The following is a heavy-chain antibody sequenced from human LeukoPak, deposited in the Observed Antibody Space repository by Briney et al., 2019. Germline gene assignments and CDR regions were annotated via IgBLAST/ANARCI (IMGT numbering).Heavy chain of an antibody. CDR1: GGSFSGYY. D-gene: IGHD6-13*01. Sequence: SETLSLTCAVYGGSFSGYYWSWIRQPPGKGLEWIGEINHSGSTNYNPSLKSRVTISVDTSKNQFSLKLSSVTAADTAVYYCARVRTPIAAAGISYYYYYYMDVWGKGTTVTVSS. J-gene: IGHJ6*03. V-gene: IGHV4-34*01. CDR2: INHSGST. CDR3: ARVRTPIAAAGISYYYYYYMDV.